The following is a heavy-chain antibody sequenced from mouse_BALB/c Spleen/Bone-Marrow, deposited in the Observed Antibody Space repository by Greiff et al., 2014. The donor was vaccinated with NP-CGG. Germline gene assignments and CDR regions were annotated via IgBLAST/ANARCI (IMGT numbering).Heavy chain of an antibody. CDR3: ARRDDYDDYYFAY. CDR2: IYPDSDST. CDR1: GYTFTSYW. J-gene: IGHJ2*01. V-gene: IGHV1-55*01. Sequence: VQRVESGAELVKPGTSVKMSCKASGYTFTSYWMHWVKQRPGQGLEWIGDIYPDSDSTNYNEKFKSKATLTVDTSSSTAYMQLSSLTSEDSAVYYCARRDDYDDYYFAYWGQGTTLTVSS. D-gene: IGHD2-4*01.